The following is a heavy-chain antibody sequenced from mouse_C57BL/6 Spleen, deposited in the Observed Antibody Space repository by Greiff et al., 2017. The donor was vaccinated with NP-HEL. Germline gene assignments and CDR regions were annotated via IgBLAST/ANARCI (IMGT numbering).Heavy chain of an antibody. CDR3: ARDGYDGGDFDY. V-gene: IGHV5-17*01. Sequence: DVKLVESGGGLVKPGGSLKLSCAASGFTFSDYGMHWVRQAPEKGLEWVAYISSGSSTIYYADTVKGRFTISRDTAKNTLFLQMTSLRSEDTAMYYCARDGYDGGDFDYWGQGTTLTVSS. CDR1: GFTFSDYG. CDR2: ISSGSSTI. J-gene: IGHJ2*01. D-gene: IGHD2-2*01.